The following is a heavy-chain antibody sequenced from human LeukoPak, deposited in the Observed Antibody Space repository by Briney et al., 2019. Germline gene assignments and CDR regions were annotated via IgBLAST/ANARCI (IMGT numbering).Heavy chain of an antibody. Sequence: GGSLRLSCAASGFTFSSYSMNWIRQAPGKGLEWVSTISSSTSYIYYADSVKGRFTISKDNAKNSLYLQMNSLRAEDTAVYYCARAGGSTVSHSDYWGQGTLVTVSS. D-gene: IGHD4-17*01. CDR3: ARAGGSTVSHSDY. CDR1: GFTFSSYS. V-gene: IGHV3-21*01. CDR2: ISSSTSYI. J-gene: IGHJ4*02.